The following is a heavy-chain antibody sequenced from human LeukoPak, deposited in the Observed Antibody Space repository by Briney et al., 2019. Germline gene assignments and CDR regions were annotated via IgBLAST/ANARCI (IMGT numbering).Heavy chain of an antibody. V-gene: IGHV4-31*03. CDR1: GGSITSGSSY. J-gene: IGHJ3*02. D-gene: IGHD1-26*01. CDR2: VHYSGST. Sequence: PSETLSLTCTVSGGSITSGSSYWGWIRQHPGKGLEWIAYVHYSGSTYYNPSLLSRVTISVDTSKNQFSLNLNSVTAADTAVYYCASASGTYYRRAFDIWGLGTMVTVSS. CDR3: ASASGTYYRRAFDI.